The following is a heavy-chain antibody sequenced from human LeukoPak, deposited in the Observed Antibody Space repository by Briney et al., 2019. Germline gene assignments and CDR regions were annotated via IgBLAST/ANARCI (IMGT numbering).Heavy chain of an antibody. CDR2: ISGSGGST. CDR3: AKDAGAYYSPFDY. V-gene: IGHV3-23*01. Sequence: GGSLRLSCAASGFTFSGYGMSWVRQAPGKGLKWVSAISGSGGSTYYADSVKGRITISRDNSKNTLYLQMNSLRAEDTAVYYCAKDAGAYYSPFDYWGQGTLVTVSS. J-gene: IGHJ4*02. D-gene: IGHD3-3*01. CDR1: GFTFSGYG.